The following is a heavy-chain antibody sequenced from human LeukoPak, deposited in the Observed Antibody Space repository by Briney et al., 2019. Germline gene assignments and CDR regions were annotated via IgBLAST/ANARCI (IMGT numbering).Heavy chain of an antibody. CDR2: ISPKTGDT. D-gene: IGHD6-13*01. Sequence: ASVNVSCKTSGYTFTDYYMHWVRRAPGQTLEWMGWISPKTGDTNYAQKFQCRVTMTRDTSISTAYLELASLTSHDTAVYYCARDGVYSRDFDAFDIWGQGTMVTVSS. J-gene: IGHJ3*02. CDR3: ARDGVYSRDFDAFDI. CDR1: GYTFTDYY. V-gene: IGHV1-2*02.